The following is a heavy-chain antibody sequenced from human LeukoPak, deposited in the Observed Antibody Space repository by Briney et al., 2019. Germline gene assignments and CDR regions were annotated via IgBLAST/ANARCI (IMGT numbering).Heavy chain of an antibody. J-gene: IGHJ4*02. CDR3: ARDTRGYDYVWGIH. CDR2: ISSSSSYI. CDR1: GFIFSSYS. Sequence: GGSLRLSCAASGFIFSSYSMNWVRQAPGKGLEWVSSISSSSSYIYYADSVKGRFTISRDNAKNSLYLQMNSPRAEDTAVYYCARDTRGYDYVWGIHWGQGTLVTVSS. V-gene: IGHV3-21*01. D-gene: IGHD3-16*01.